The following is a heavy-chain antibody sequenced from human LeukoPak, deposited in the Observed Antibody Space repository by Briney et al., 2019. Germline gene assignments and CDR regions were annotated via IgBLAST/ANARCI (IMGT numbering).Heavy chain of an antibody. D-gene: IGHD4-11*01. CDR3: AKLENWVYGNLQARDY. V-gene: IGHV3-23*01. Sequence: PGGSLRLSCAASGFTVSSNYMSWVRQAPGKGLEWVSAISGSGGSTYYADSVKGRFTISRDNSKNTLYLQMNSLRAEDTAVYYCAKLENWVYGNLQARDYWGQGTLVTVSS. CDR2: ISGSGGST. J-gene: IGHJ4*02. CDR1: GFTVSSNY.